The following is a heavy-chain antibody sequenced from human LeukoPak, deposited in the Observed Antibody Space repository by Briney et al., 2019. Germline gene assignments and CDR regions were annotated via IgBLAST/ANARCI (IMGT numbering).Heavy chain of an antibody. D-gene: IGHD4-17*01. CDR3: ARFRPTTVTLYYYYYGMDV. Sequence: SGTLSLTCAVYGGSFSGYYWSWIRQPPGKGLEWIGEINHSGSTNYNPSLKSRVTISVDTSKNQFSLKLSSVTAADTAVYYCARFRPTTVTLYYYYYGMDVWGQGTTVTVSS. CDR2: INHSGST. CDR1: GGSFSGYY. V-gene: IGHV4-34*01. J-gene: IGHJ6*02.